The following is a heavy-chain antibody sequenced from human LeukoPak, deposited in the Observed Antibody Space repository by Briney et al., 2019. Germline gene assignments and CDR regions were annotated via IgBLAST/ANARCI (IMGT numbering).Heavy chain of an antibody. CDR2: ISSSGSTI. J-gene: IGHJ4*02. Sequence: GGSLRLPCAASGFTFSSYEMNWVRQAPGKGLEWVSYISSSGSTIYYADSVKGRFTISRDNAKNSLYLQMNSLRAEDTAVYYCARKNYDILTGYYDYWGQGTLVAVSS. D-gene: IGHD3-9*01. CDR3: ARKNYDILTGYYDY. CDR1: GFTFSSYE. V-gene: IGHV3-48*03.